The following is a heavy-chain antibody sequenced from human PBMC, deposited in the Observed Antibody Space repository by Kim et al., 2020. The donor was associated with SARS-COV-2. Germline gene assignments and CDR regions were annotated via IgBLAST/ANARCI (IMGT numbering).Heavy chain of an antibody. V-gene: IGHV4-34*01. CDR2: INHSGST. J-gene: IGHJ4*02. CDR1: GESFSGYY. Sequence: SETLSLTCAVYGESFSGYYWSWIRQPPGKGLEWIGEINHSGSTNYNPSLKSRVTISVDTSKNQFSLKLSSVTAAATAVYYCARGADPGIAVADFDYWGQG. CDR3: ARGADPGIAVADFDY. D-gene: IGHD6-19*01.